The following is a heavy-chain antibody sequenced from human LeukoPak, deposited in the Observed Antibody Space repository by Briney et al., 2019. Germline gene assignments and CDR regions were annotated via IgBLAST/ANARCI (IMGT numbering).Heavy chain of an antibody. J-gene: IGHJ4*02. CDR2: ISTYNGNT. CDR3: ARDLRGYMVRGVHSPDY. CDR1: GYTFTKFG. V-gene: IGHV1-18*01. Sequence: ASVKVSCKASGYTFTKFGISWVRQAPGQGLEWLGWISTYNGNTNYAQKLQGRVTMTTETSTSIAYMELRSLRSDDTAVYYCARDLRGYMVRGVHSPDYWGQGTLVTVSS. D-gene: IGHD3-10*01.